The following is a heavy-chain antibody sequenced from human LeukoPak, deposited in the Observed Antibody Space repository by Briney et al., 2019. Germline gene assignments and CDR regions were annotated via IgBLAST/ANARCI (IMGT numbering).Heavy chain of an antibody. CDR1: GGSFSGYY. D-gene: IGHD2-2*01. CDR3: ARLDGYCSSTSCYDHYYYYMDV. V-gene: IGHV4-34*01. CDR2: INHSGST. Sequence: SETLSLTRAVYGGSFSGYYWSWIRQPPGKGLEWIGEINHSGSTNYNPSLKSRVTISVDTSKNQFSLKLSSVTAADTAVYYCARLDGYCSSTSCYDHYYYYMDVWGKGTTVTISS. J-gene: IGHJ6*03.